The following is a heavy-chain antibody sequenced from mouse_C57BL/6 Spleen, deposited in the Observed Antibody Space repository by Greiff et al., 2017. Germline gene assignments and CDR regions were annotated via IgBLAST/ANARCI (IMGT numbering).Heavy chain of an antibody. CDR1: GYTFTDYE. Sequence: VQLQQSGAELVRPGASVTLSCKASGYTFTDYEMHWVKQTPVHGLEWIGAIDPETGGTTYNQKFKGKAILTADKSASTAYMQLNSLTSEDSAVYYCARITTVVATNSMDYWGQGTSVTVSS. V-gene: IGHV1-15*01. J-gene: IGHJ4*01. CDR3: ARITTVVATNSMDY. D-gene: IGHD1-1*01. CDR2: IDPETGGT.